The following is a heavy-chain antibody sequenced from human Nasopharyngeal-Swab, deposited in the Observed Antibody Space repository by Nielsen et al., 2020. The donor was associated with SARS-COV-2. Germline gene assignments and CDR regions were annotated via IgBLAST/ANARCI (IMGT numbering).Heavy chain of an antibody. D-gene: IGHD6-13*01. CDR3: ARDQGSSWYTYYYYYGMDV. CDR2: ISYDGSKK. CDR1: GFTFSSYA. Sequence: GGSLRLSCAASGFTFSSYAKHWVRQAPGKGLEWVAVISYDGSKKYYADSVKGRFTISRDNSKNTLYLQMNSLRAEDTAVYYCARDQGSSWYTYYYYYGMDVWGQGTTVTVSS. V-gene: IGHV3-30-3*01. J-gene: IGHJ6*02.